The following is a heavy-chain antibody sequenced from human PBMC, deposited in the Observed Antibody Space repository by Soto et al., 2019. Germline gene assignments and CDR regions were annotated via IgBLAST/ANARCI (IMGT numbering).Heavy chain of an antibody. Sequence: VSCNTSAGTFSSYAISWVRQAPGQGLEWMGGLIPIFGTANYAQKFQGRVTITADESTSTAYMELSSLKSDDTGVDYCSRGGLISSFQCDSGAQGPLVTVS. CDR1: AGTFSSYA. J-gene: IGHJ4*02. CDR3: SRGGLISSFQCDS. CDR2: LIPIFGTA. D-gene: IGHD2-8*01. V-gene: IGHV1-69*01.